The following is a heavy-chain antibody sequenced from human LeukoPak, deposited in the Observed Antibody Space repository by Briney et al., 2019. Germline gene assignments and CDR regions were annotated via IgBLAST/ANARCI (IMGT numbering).Heavy chain of an antibody. D-gene: IGHD2-15*01. CDR1: GYTFTGYY. CDR2: INPNSGGT. CDR3: ARKLGYCSGGSCYLCDY. J-gene: IGHJ4*02. Sequence: ASVKVSCRASGYTFTGYYMHWVRQAPGQGLEWMGWINPNSGGTNYAQKFQGRVTMTRDTSISTAYMELSRLRSDDTAVYYCARKLGYCSGGSCYLCDYWGQGTLVTVSS. V-gene: IGHV1-2*02.